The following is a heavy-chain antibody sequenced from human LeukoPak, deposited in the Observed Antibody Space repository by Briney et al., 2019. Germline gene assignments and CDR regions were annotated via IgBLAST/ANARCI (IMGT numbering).Heavy chain of an antibody. CDR1: GVSISNYY. D-gene: IGHD3-22*01. V-gene: IGHV4-59*01. CDR3: ARGFSGYYSFDY. CDR2: VYYSGST. J-gene: IGHJ4*02. Sequence: MASETLSLTCTVSGVSISNYYWSWIRQPPGKGLEWIGYVYYSGSTNYNPSLKSRVTISVDTSENQFSLKLNSVTAADTAVYYCARGFSGYYSFDYWGQGTLVTVSS.